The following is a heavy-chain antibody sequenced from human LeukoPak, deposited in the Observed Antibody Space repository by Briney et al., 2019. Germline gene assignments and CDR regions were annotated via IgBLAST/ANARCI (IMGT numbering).Heavy chain of an antibody. CDR1: GGSISSYY. Sequence: PSETLSLTCTVSGGSISSYYWSWIRQPPGKGLEWIGYIYYSGSTYYNPSLKSRVTISVDTSKNQFSLKLSSVTAADTAVYYCATFGWLQPGFDSGGQGTLVTVSS. V-gene: IGHV4-59*12. J-gene: IGHJ4*02. CDR3: ATFGWLQPGFDS. D-gene: IGHD5-24*01. CDR2: IYYSGST.